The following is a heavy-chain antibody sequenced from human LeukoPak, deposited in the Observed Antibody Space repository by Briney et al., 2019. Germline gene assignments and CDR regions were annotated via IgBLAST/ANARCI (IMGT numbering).Heavy chain of an antibody. D-gene: IGHD1-1*01. V-gene: IGHV4-59*01. CDR2: IYFTGST. J-gene: IGHJ5*02. Sequence: PSETLSLTCSVSGASISDYYWSWIRQSSGKGLEWIGNIYFTGSTTYNPSLKSRVTMSVDTSKNHFSLELNSVTAADTAVYYCTRETTGTTRGNWFDPWGQGTLVTVSS. CDR3: TRETTGTTRGNWFDP. CDR1: GASISDYY.